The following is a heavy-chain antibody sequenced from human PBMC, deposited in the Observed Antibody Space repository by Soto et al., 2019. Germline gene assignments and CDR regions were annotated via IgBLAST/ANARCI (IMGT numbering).Heavy chain of an antibody. CDR2: ISYDGSSK. Sequence: QVQLVESGGGVVQPGRSLRLSCAASGFTFSSYAMHWVRQAPGKGLEWVALISYDGSSKYYADSVKDRCNISRDNSKNTLYLQMNSLRAEDTAVYYCARDGPYFDYWGQGTLVTVSS. CDR3: ARDGPYFDY. V-gene: IGHV3-30-3*01. J-gene: IGHJ4*02. CDR1: GFTFSSYA.